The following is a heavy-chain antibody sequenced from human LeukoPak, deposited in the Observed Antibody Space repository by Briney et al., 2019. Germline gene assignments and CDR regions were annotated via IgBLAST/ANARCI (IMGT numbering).Heavy chain of an antibody. CDR3: ARLLNYGDPFGY. CDR2: ISSSSSYI. V-gene: IGHV3-21*01. J-gene: IGHJ4*02. D-gene: IGHD4-17*01. CDR1: GFTFSSYS. Sequence: PGGSLRLSCAASGFTFSSYSMNWVRQAPGKGLEWVSSISSSSSYIYYADSVKGRFTISRDNAMNSLYLQMNSLRAEDTAVYYCARLLNYGDPFGYWGQGTLVTVSS.